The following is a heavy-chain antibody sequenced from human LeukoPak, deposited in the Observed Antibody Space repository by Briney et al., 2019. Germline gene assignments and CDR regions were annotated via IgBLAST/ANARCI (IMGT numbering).Heavy chain of an antibody. V-gene: IGHV4-31*03. J-gene: IGHJ4*02. CDR3: ARFYYSTAIVRDY. CDR1: GGSISSGDYY. CDR2: ISSSGNT. Sequence: SQTLSLTCTVSGGSISSGDYYWSWIRQHPGKGLEWIGYISSSGNTYYHPSLRSRLSISVDTSKNQFSLKLNSVTAADTAVYYCARFYYSTAIVRDYWGQGTLVTVSS. D-gene: IGHD3-10*01.